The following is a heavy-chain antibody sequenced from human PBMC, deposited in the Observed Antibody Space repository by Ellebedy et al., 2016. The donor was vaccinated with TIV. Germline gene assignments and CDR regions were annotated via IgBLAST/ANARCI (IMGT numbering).Heavy chain of an antibody. V-gene: IGHV3-30-3*01. J-gene: IGHJ4*02. CDR1: GFTFSSYA. D-gene: IGHD6-19*01. CDR2: ISYDGSNK. CDR3: ARIISSGAY. Sequence: GESLKISCAASGFTFSSYAMHWVRQAPGKGLEWVAVISYDGSNKYYADSVKGRFTISRDNAKNTLYLQLNSLRDEDTAVYYCARIISSGAYWGQGTLVTVSS.